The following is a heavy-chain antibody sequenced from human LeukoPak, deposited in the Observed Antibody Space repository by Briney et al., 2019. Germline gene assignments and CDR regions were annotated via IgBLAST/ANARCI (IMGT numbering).Heavy chain of an antibody. CDR2: ISWNSGSI. D-gene: IGHD6-13*01. V-gene: IGHV3-9*01. CDR3: AKGGSAVGRYYMDV. Sequence: PGGSLRLSCAASGFTFDDYAMLWVRQAPGKGLEWVSGISWNSGSIGYADSVKGRLTISRDNAKNSLYLQMNSLRAEDTALYYCAKGGSAVGRYYMDVWGKGTTVTVSS. J-gene: IGHJ6*03. CDR1: GFTFDDYA.